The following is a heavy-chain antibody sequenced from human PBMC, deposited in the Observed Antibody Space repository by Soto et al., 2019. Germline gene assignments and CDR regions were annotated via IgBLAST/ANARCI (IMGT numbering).Heavy chain of an antibody. D-gene: IGHD1-7*01. J-gene: IGHJ6*02. Sequence: QVQLVQSGAEVKKPGSSVNVSCKASGGTFSSYAISWVRQAPGQGLEWMGGIIPIFGTANYAQKFQGRVTITADESTSTADMELSSLRSEDTAVYYCARDGRGELRDGMDVWGQGTTVTVSS. CDR2: IIPIFGTA. V-gene: IGHV1-69*01. CDR1: GGTFSSYA. CDR3: ARDGRGELRDGMDV.